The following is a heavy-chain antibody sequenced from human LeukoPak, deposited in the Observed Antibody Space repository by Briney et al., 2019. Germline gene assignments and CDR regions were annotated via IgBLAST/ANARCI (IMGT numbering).Heavy chain of an antibody. J-gene: IGHJ3*02. D-gene: IGHD3-22*01. Sequence: GGSLSLSCAVSGFTFCSYAMNWVRQAPGKGLEWVSTFSGSGSSTYYADSVKGRFTNSRDNSKNTLYLQMNSLRGEDTAVDHCAKGRYYYDNSDAFESWVQGTMVSDSS. V-gene: IGHV3-23*01. CDR2: FSGSGSST. CDR1: GFTFCSYA. CDR3: AKGRYYYDNSDAFES.